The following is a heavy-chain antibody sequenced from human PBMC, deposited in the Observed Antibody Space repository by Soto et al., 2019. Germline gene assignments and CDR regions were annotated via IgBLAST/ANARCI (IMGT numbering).Heavy chain of an antibody. V-gene: IGHV4-4*07. CDR2: IYTSGST. Sequence: SETLSLTCTVSGGSISSYYWSWIRQPAGKGLEWIGRIYTSGSTNYNPSLKSRVTMSVDTSKNQFSLKLSAVTAADTAVYYCAREFGVAVSDYSYYGMDVWGQGTTVTVS. CDR3: AREFGVAVSDYSYYGMDV. J-gene: IGHJ6*02. D-gene: IGHD6-19*01. CDR1: GGSISSYY.